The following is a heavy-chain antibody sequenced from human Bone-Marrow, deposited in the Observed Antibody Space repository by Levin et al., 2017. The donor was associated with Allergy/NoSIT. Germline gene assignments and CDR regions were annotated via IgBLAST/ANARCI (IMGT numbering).Heavy chain of an antibody. CDR1: GLIFSSYW. V-gene: IGHV3-7*04. Sequence: GASVKVSCAASGLIFSSYWMTWVRQAPGKGLQGVANIKEDGNKESYADSVKGRFTISRDNAKNSLYLQMSGLRAEDTAVYYCARGGSSFAEAIYWGQGTVVTVSS. CDR2: IKEDGNKE. J-gene: IGHJ4*02. D-gene: IGHD5-18*01. CDR3: ARGGSSFAEAIY.